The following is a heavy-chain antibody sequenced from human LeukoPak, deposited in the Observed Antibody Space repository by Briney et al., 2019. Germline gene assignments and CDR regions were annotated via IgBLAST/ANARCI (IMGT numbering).Heavy chain of an antibody. CDR2: IKQDGSEK. D-gene: IGHD3-22*01. J-gene: IGHJ4*02. CDR3: ARMRSSGYYLL. CDR1: GFTVSSNY. Sequence: GGSLRLSCAASGFTVSSNYMSWVRQAPGKGLEWVANIKQDGSEKYYVDSVKGRFTISRDNAKNSLYLQMNSLRAEDTAVYYCARMRSSGYYLLWGQGTLVTVSS. V-gene: IGHV3-7*01.